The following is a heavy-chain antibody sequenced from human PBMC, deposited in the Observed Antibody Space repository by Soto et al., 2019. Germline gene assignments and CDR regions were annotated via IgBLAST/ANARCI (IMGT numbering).Heavy chain of an antibody. D-gene: IGHD6-19*01. V-gene: IGHV4-59*12. J-gene: IGHJ4*02. CDR1: GDSIRSYD. Sequence: PSETLSLTCTVSGDSIRSYDWNWIRQSPGKGLEWIGYINNSGSSNYNPSLKSRVTMSADTSKNQFSLKLSSVTAADTAVYYCARNSSGWYGGINRYYFDYWGQGTLVTVSS. CDR3: ARNSSGWYGGINRYYFDY. CDR2: INNSGSS.